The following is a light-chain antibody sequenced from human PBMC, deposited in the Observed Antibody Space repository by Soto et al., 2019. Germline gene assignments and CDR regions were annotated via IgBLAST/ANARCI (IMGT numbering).Light chain of an antibody. Sequence: EIVLTQSPGTLSLSPGERATLSCRASQSVSSSYLAWYQQKPGQAPRLLIYGASSRATGVPDRFSGRGSGTGSTLTISRLEPEDFGVYYCHQYGSSPLITFGQGTRLEIK. CDR3: HQYGSSPLIT. CDR1: QSVSSSY. V-gene: IGKV3-20*01. J-gene: IGKJ5*01. CDR2: GAS.